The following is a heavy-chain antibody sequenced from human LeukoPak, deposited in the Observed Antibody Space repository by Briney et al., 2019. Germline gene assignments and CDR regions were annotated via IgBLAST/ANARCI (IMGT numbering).Heavy chain of an antibody. Sequence: AASVKVPCKASGYTFTNYIITWVRQAPGEGLEWMGWISANSGKTNYAQRFQGRVTMTRETSSSTVYMELRSLRSDDTAVYFCARDKNYRFDYWGQGTLVSVTS. CDR2: ISANSGKT. V-gene: IGHV1-18*01. D-gene: IGHD3-16*02. J-gene: IGHJ4*02. CDR1: GYTFTNYI. CDR3: ARDKNYRFDY.